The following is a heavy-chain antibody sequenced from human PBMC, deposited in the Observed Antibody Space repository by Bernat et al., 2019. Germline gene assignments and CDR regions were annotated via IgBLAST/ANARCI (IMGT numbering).Heavy chain of an antibody. CDR1: GFSLSTSGMC. CDR2: IDCDDDK. V-gene: IGHV2-70*01. J-gene: IGHJ4*02. Sequence: QVTLRESGPALVKPTQTLTLTCTFSGFSLSTSGMCVSWIRQPPGKALEWLALIDCDDDKYYSTSLKTRLTISKDTSKSQVVLTMTNMDPVDTATYYCARIRRYCSSTSCYEFLDYWGQGTLVTVSS. D-gene: IGHD2-2*01. CDR3: ARIRRYCSSTSCYEFLDY.